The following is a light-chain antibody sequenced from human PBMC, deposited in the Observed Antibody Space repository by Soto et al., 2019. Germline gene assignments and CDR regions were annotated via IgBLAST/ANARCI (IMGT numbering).Light chain of an antibody. CDR3: QQYGSSLPT. J-gene: IGKJ1*01. CDR2: GAS. CDR1: QTVSSNS. Sequence: EIVLTQSPGTLSLSPGERATLSCRASQTVSSNSLAWYQQKPGQAPRLLIYGASTRATGIPDRFSGSGSGTEFTLTISRLEPEDFAVYYCQQYGSSLPTFGQGTKVEIK. V-gene: IGKV3-20*01.